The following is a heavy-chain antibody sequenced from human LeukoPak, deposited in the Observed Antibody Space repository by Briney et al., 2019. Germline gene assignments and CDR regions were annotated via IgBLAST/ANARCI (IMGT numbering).Heavy chain of an antibody. Sequence: PGTSLRLSCAASGFTFSSYAMSWVRQAPGKGLEWVSAISGSGTGTYYADSVKGRFTISRDNSKNTLYLQMNSLRAEVTAVYYCAKGRTRFGDFDYWGQGTLVTVSS. CDR1: GFTFSSYA. D-gene: IGHD3-10*01. CDR3: AKGRTRFGDFDY. V-gene: IGHV3-23*01. J-gene: IGHJ4*02. CDR2: ISGSGTGT.